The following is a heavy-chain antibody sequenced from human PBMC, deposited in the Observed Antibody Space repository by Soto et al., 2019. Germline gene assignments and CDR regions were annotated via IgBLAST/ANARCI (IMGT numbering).Heavy chain of an antibody. V-gene: IGHV3-30*18. CDR3: AKVSGALYFDNWFDP. D-gene: IGHD1-26*01. CDR2: ISYDGSNK. CDR1: GFTFSSYG. Sequence: GGSLRLSCAASGFTFSSYGMHWVRQAPGKGLEWVAVISYDGSNKYYADSVKGRFTISRDNSKNTLYLQMNSLRAEDTAVYYCAKVSGALYFDNWFDPWGQGTLVTVSS. J-gene: IGHJ5*02.